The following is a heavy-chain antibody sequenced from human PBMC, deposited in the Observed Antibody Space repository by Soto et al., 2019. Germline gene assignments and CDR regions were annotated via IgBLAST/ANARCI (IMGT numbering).Heavy chain of an antibody. CDR3: ARQYYYDSSYLDY. CDR2: IYYSGST. CDR1: GGSISSGGYY. V-gene: IGHV4-30-4*08. Sequence: TLSLTCTVSGGSISSGGYYWSWIRQHPGKGLEWIGYIYYSGSTYYNPSLKSRVTISVDTSKNQFSLKLSSVTAADTAVYYCARQYYYDSSYLDYWGQGTLVTVSS. D-gene: IGHD3-22*01. J-gene: IGHJ4*02.